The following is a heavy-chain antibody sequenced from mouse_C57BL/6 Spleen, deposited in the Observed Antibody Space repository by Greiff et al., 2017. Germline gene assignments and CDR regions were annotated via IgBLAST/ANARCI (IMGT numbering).Heavy chain of an antibody. J-gene: IGHJ2*01. CDR1: GFSLTSYG. CDR2: IWRGGST. D-gene: IGHD4-1*01. CDR3: AKEGVTGTWNFDY. V-gene: IGHV2-5*01. Sequence: QVQLQQSGPGLVQPSQSLSITCTVSGFSLTSYGVHWVRQSPGTGLEWLGVIWRGGSTDYNAAFMSRLSITKDNSKSQVFFKMNSLQADDTAIYYCAKEGVTGTWNFDYWGQGTTLTVSS.